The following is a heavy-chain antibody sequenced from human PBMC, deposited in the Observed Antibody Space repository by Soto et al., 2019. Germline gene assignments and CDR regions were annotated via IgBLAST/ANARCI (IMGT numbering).Heavy chain of an antibody. CDR1: GYTFTSYY. V-gene: IGHV1-46*03. J-gene: IGHJ4*02. CDR3: ARVSLDYYGSGSYDYFDY. Sequence: ASVKVSSKESGYTFTSYYMHWVRQAPGQGHEWMGIINPSGGSTSYAQKFQGRVTMTRDTSTSTVYMELSSLRSEDTAVYYCARVSLDYYGSGSYDYFDYWGQGTLVTVSS. D-gene: IGHD3-10*01. CDR2: INPSGGST.